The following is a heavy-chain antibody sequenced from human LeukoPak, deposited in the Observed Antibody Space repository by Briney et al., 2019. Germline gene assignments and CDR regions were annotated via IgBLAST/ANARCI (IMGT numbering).Heavy chain of an antibody. D-gene: IGHD2-21*02. CDR1: GGTFSSYA. J-gene: IGHJ4*02. CDR2: IIPIFGTA. Sequence: ASVKVSCKASGGTFSSYAISWVRQPPGQGLEWMGRIIPIFGTANYAQKFQGRVTITTDESTSTAYMELSSLRSEDTAVYYCARAIVAYCGGDCYSVHFDYWGQGTLVTVSS. V-gene: IGHV1-69*05. CDR3: ARAIVAYCGGDCYSVHFDY.